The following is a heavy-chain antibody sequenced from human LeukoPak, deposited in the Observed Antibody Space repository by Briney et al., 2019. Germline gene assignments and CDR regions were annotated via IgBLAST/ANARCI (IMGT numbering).Heavy chain of an antibody. Sequence: PGGSLRLSCAASGFTFDDYAMHWVRQAPGKGLEWVSGISWNSGSIGYADSVKGRFTISRDNAKNSLYLQMNSLRAEDTALYYCAKDVSRLYYDSSGYYNYWGQGTLVTVSS. CDR3: AKDVSRLYYDSSGYYNY. CDR1: GFTFDDYA. V-gene: IGHV3-9*01. D-gene: IGHD3-22*01. J-gene: IGHJ4*02. CDR2: ISWNSGSI.